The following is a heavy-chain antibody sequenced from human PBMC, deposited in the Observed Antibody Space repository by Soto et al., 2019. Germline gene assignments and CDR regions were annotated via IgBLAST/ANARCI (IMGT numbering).Heavy chain of an antibody. Sequence: PSETLSLTCGVSGDSIISIYHWAWIRQSPGRGLEWIASIYHTGTTYYTPSLKSRVTISLDTSKNQFSLRLSSVTAADSAVYYCARQFSSWRTYYYGTDVWGQGTTVT. J-gene: IGHJ6*02. V-gene: IGHV4-38-2*01. D-gene: IGHD6-13*01. CDR2: IYHTGTT. CDR1: GDSIISIYH. CDR3: ARQFSSWRTYYYGTDV.